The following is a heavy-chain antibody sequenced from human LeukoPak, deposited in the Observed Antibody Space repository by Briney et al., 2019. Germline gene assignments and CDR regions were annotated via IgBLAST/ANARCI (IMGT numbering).Heavy chain of an antibody. Sequence: GGSLRLSCAASEFTVTYNYMTWVRQAPGEGLEWVSLLYSHGATNYADSVKGRFTISRDDSKNTVYLQMNSLRAEDTAVYYCARPIDYYGSGSYPAFDIWGQGTMVTVSS. CDR3: ARPIDYYGSGSYPAFDI. J-gene: IGHJ3*02. D-gene: IGHD3-10*01. CDR2: LYSHGAT. CDR1: EFTVTYNY. V-gene: IGHV3-53*01.